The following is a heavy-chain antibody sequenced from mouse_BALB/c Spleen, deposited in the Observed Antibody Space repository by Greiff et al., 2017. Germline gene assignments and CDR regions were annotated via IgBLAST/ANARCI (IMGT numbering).Heavy chain of an antibody. J-gene: IGHJ4*01. D-gene: IGHD2-3*01. CDR1: GFTFSDYY. Sequence: EVKLVESGGGLVKPGGSLKLSCAASGFTFSDYYMYWVRQTPEKRLEWVATISDGGSYTYYPDSVKGRFTISRDNAKNNLYLQMSSLKSEDTAMYYCARGYDLYAMDYWGQGTSVTVSS. V-gene: IGHV5-4*02. CDR3: ARGYDLYAMDY. CDR2: ISDGGSYT.